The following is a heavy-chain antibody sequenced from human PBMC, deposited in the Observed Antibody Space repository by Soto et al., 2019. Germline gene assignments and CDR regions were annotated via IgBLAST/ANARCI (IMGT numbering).Heavy chain of an antibody. CDR1: GFTFISYA. D-gene: IGHD3-16*02. V-gene: IGHV3-23*01. CDR3: SSGGVIVRVLFDP. Sequence: PGGSVRLSCAASGFTFISYAMSWVRQAPGKGLEWVSAISGSGGSTYYADSVKGRFTISRDNSKNTLYLQMNSLRAEDTAVYYCSSGGVIVRVLFDPWGQGTLVTVSS. J-gene: IGHJ5*02. CDR2: ISGSGGST.